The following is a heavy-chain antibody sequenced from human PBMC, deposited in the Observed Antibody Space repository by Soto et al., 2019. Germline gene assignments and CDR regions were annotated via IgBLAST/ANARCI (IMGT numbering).Heavy chain of an antibody. D-gene: IGHD3-10*01. V-gene: IGHV4-4*02. Sequence: QVQLQESGPGLVKPSGTLSLTCTVSNASISSRKWWTWVRQTPGKGLEWIGEIYHSGSNNHNPSLKSRVTMSVDKSNNQFSLKMTSVTAADTAVYYCASKFGELLADAFDIWGQGTVVTVSS. J-gene: IGHJ3*02. CDR1: NASISSRKW. CDR2: IYHSGSN. CDR3: ASKFGELLADAFDI.